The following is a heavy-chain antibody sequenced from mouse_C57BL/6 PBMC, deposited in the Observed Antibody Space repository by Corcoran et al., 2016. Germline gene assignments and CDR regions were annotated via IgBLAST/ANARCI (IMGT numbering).Heavy chain of an antibody. CDR2: IDPEDGDP. Sequence: EVQLQQSGAELVRPGASVKLSCTASGFNIKDYSMHWVKQRPEQGLEWIGRIDPEDGDPEYAPKFQGKATMTADTSSNTAYLQLSSLTSEDTAVYYCTASYYGSPSYWYVDVWGTGTTVTVSS. V-gene: IGHV14-1*01. J-gene: IGHJ1*03. CDR3: TASYYGSPSYWYVDV. D-gene: IGHD1-1*01. CDR1: GFNIKDYS.